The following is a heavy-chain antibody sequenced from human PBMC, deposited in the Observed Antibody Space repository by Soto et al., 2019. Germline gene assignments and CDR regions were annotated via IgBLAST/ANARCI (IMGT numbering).Heavy chain of an antibody. CDR1: GFTFDDYA. CDR3: AKGVAGWYYFDY. D-gene: IGHD3-3*01. CDR2: ISWNVGSI. J-gene: IGHJ4*02. Sequence: GGSLRLSCAASGFTFDDYAMHWVRQAPGKGLEWVSGISWNVGSIAYADSVKGRFTISRDNAKNSLYLQMNSLRAEDTALYYSAKGVAGWYYFDYWGQGTLVTVSS. V-gene: IGHV3-9*01.